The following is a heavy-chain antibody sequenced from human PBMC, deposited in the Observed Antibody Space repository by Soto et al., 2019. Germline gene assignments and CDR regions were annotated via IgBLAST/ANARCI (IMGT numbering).Heavy chain of an antibody. CDR1: GGSLSGDA. J-gene: IGHJ4*02. V-gene: IGHV1-69*01. D-gene: IGHD6-19*01. Sequence: APLKVDCKGVGGSLSGDAGSWLLQTHRQSIEWMGGNIPIFGTANHAQKFQGRVTITADESPSTAYMELSSLRSEDTAVYYCARDSFPPVKAVAGPTAGLFNYWGQGTLVTVSS. CDR2: NIPIFGTA. CDR3: ARDSFPPVKAVAGPTAGLFNY.